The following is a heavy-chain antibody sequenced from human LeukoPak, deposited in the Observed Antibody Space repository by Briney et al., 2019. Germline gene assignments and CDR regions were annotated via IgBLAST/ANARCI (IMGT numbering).Heavy chain of an antibody. D-gene: IGHD3-3*01. CDR3: AREIFGVVKDWFDP. CDR2: IYYSGST. V-gene: IGHV4-30-4*08. J-gene: IGHJ5*02. Sequence: PSQTLSLTCTVSGGSISSGDYYWCWIRQPPGKGLEWIGYIYYSGSTYYNPSLKSRVTISVDTSKNQFSLKLSSVTAADMAVYYCAREIFGVVKDWFDPWGQGTLVTVSS. CDR1: GGSISSGDYY.